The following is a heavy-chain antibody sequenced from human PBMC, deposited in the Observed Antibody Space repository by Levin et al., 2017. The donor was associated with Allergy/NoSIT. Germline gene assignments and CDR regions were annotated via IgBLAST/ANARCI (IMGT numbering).Heavy chain of an antibody. J-gene: IGHJ4*02. CDR1: GFTFYNYA. V-gene: IGHV3-23*01. D-gene: IGHD6-19*01. CDR3: TREGVSSNGWYGDS. Sequence: GESLKISCAASGFTFYNYAMNWVRQAPGKGLEWVSTISGPGDKTYYAGSVKGRFTISRDNSKNTVYLQLSFLRADDTAVYFCTREGVSSNGWYGDSWGQGTLVTVSS. CDR2: ISGPGDKT.